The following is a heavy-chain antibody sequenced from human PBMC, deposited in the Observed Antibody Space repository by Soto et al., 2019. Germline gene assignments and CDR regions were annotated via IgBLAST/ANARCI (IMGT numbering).Heavy chain of an antibody. CDR3: ARDWGAPGRGSALGYYYHFGMDV. D-gene: IGHD3-16*01. Sequence: EVQLVASGGGLVQPGGSLRLSCAASGFTFSTYWMNWVRQAPGKGLEWVANIKEDGSEAYYVDSVKGRFTISRDNAKNSLYLDMNSLRGEDTAVYYCARDWGAPGRGSALGYYYHFGMDVWGQGTTVTVPS. CDR1: GFTFSTYW. J-gene: IGHJ6*02. V-gene: IGHV3-7*05. CDR2: IKEDGSEA.